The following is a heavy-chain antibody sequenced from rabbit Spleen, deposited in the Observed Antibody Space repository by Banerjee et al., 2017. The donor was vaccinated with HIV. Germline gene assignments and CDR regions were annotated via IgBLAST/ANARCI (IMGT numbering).Heavy chain of an antibody. D-gene: IGHD4-2*01. CDR3: ASDVGIDVYRFTL. Sequence: QSLEESGGDLVKPVGSLTLTCTVSGIDFSSYYLDSMCWVRQAPGKGLEWIACILGGSSGATYYANWAKGRFTISKTSSTTVTLQMTSLTTADTATYFCASDVGIDVYRFTLWGPGTLVTVS. CDR1: GIDFSSYYLDS. J-gene: IGHJ4*01. CDR2: ILGGSSGAT. V-gene: IGHV1S40*01.